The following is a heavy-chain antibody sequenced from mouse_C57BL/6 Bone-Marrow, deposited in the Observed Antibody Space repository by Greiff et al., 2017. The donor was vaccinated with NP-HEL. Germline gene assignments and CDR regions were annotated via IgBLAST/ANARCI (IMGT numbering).Heavy chain of an antibody. V-gene: IGHV1-52*01. CDR1: GYTFTSYW. CDR3: ARRGLLRPSRYFDV. Sequence: QVQLQQPGAELVRPGSSVKLSCKASGYTFTSYWMHWVKQRPIQGLEWIGNIDPSDSETHYNQKFKDKATLTVDKSSSTAYMQLSSLTSEDSAVYYCARRGLLRPSRYFDVWGTGTTVTVSS. D-gene: IGHD1-1*01. CDR2: IDPSDSET. J-gene: IGHJ1*03.